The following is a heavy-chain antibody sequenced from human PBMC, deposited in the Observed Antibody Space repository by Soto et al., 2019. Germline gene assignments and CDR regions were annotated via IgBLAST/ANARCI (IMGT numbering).Heavy chain of an antibody. J-gene: IGHJ4*02. V-gene: IGHV5-51*01. D-gene: IGHD5-12*01. CDR3: ARHSLATQPGDY. Sequence: GESLKISCKASGYSFSTYWIAWVRQRPGKGLDWMGITYPGDSDTRYSPSFQGQVTISVDNSIDTAYLEWTTLRASDSAMYYCARHSLATQPGDYWGQGTRVTVSS. CDR1: GYSFSTYW. CDR2: TYPGDSDT.